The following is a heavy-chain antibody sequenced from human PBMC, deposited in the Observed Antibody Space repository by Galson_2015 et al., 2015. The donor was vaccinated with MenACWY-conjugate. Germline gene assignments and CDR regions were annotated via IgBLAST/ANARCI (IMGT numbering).Heavy chain of an antibody. CDR3: AKGAKYYDSSGKRYDAFDI. CDR1: GFTFSKCV. CDR2: ISGSGGDI. J-gene: IGHJ3*02. D-gene: IGHD3-22*01. V-gene: IGHV3-23*01. Sequence: SLRLSCAASGFTFSKCVMSWVRQAPGKGLEWVSGISGSGGDIDYADSVKGRFTISRDNSKNTVYLQMNSLRAEDTAVYHCAKGAKYYDSSGKRYDAFDIWGQGTMVTVSS.